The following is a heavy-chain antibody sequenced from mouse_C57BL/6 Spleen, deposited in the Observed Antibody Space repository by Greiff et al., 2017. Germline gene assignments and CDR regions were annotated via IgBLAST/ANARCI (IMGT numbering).Heavy chain of an antibody. CDR1: GYTFTDYY. CDR3: SRHYYGSSYWFAY. J-gene: IGHJ3*01. D-gene: IGHD1-1*01. Sequence: QVQLQQSGAELVRPGASVKLSCKASGYTFTDYYINWVKQRPGQGLEWIARIYPGSGNTYYNEKFKGKATLTAEKSSSTAYMQLSSLTSEGSAVYFLSRHYYGSSYWFAYWGQGTLVTVSA. V-gene: IGHV1-76*01. CDR2: IYPGSGNT.